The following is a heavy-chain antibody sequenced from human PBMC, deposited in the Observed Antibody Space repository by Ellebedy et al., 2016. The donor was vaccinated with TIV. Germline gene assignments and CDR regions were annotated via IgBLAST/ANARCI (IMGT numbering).Heavy chain of an antibody. V-gene: IGHV3-73*01. Sequence: GESLKISCAASGFIFSHYSMNWVRQASGKGLEWVGRIRSKANNYATAYAASVKGRFTISRDDSKNTAYLQMNSLKTEDTAVYYCMHLVVVAATGYWGQGTLVTVSS. CDR3: MHLVVVAATGY. CDR1: GFIFSHYS. D-gene: IGHD2-21*02. CDR2: IRSKANNYAT. J-gene: IGHJ4*02.